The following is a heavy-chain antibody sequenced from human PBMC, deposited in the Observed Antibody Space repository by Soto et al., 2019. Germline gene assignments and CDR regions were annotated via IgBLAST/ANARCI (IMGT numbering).Heavy chain of an antibody. CDR1: GGSISSGGYY. D-gene: IGHD2-2*01. V-gene: IGHV4-31*03. Sequence: SETLSLTCTVSGGSISSGGYYWSWIRQHPGKGLEWIGYIYYSGSTYYNPSLKSRVTISVDTSKNQFSLKLSSVTAADTAVYYCASSAPSTSPRGKVPAAMRSDYYYGMDVWGQGTTVTVSS. J-gene: IGHJ6*02. CDR2: IYYSGST. CDR3: ASSAPSTSPRGKVPAAMRSDYYYGMDV.